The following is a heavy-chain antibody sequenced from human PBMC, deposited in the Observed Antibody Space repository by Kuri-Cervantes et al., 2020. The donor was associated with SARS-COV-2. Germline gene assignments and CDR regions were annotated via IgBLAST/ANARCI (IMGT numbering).Heavy chain of an antibody. CDR1: GGSISSGSYF. V-gene: IGHV4-61*09. CDR3: ASSDFWSGHYYFDY. D-gene: IGHD3-3*01. J-gene: IGHJ4*02. CDR2: IYTTGST. Sequence: SETLSLTCTVSGGSISSGSYFWNWIRQPAGKGLEWIGHIYTTGSTNYNPSLKSRVTISVDTSKNQFSLKLSSVTAADTAVYHCASSDFWSGHYYFDYWGQGTLVTVSS.